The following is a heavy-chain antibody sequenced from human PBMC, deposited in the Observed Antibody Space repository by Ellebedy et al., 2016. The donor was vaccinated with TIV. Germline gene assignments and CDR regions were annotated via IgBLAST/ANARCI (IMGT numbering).Heavy chain of an antibody. CDR1: GGSISSYY. J-gene: IGHJ6*02. V-gene: IGHV4-4*07. CDR2: FFIRGST. CDR3: ARQEVAKWGYYYGMDV. D-gene: IGHD7-27*01. Sequence: MPSETLSLTCTVSGGSISSYYWSWIRQPAGKGLEWIGRFFIRGSTNYNHSLKSRVTMSVDTTNNQFSLKLSSVTAADTAVYYCARQEVAKWGYYYGMDVWGQGTTVIVSS.